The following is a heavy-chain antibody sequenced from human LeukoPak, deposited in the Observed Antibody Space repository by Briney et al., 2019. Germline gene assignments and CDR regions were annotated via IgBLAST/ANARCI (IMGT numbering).Heavy chain of an antibody. D-gene: IGHD1-7*01. CDR2: ISSSSSYI. J-gene: IGHJ4*02. CDR3: ASHGNWNYDPQFDY. Sequence: GGSLRLSCAASGFTFSSYSMNWVRQAPGKGLEWVSSISSSSSYIYYADSVKGRFTISRDNAKNSLYLQMNSLRAEDTAVYYCASHGNWNYDPQFDYWGQGTLVTVSS. V-gene: IGHV3-21*04. CDR1: GFTFSSYS.